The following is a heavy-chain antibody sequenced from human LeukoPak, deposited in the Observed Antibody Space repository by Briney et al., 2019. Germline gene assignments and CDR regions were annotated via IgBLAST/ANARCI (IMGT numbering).Heavy chain of an antibody. CDR3: ARDKGYCTNGVCPPYWYFDL. V-gene: IGHV4-4*02. CDR2: IYHSGST. CDR1: GGSISSSNW. J-gene: IGHJ2*01. Sequence: PSETLSLTCAVSGGSISSSNWWSWVRQPPGKGLEWIGEIYHSGSTNYNPSLKSRVTISVDKSKNQFSLKLSSVTAADTAVYYCARDKGYCTNGVCPPYWYFDLWGRGTLVTVSS. D-gene: IGHD2-8*01.